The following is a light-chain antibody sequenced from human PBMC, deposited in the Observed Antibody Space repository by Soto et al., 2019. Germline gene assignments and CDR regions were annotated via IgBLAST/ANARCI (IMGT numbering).Light chain of an antibody. V-gene: IGKV3-11*01. CDR3: QQRSSWPLT. CDR2: DAF. CDR1: QSVGSY. J-gene: IGKJ4*01. Sequence: EIVLTQSPATLSLSPGEIATLSCRASQSVGSYFAWYQQKPGQAPRLIIFDAFSRATGIPARFSGSGSGTDFTLTISSLEPEDFAVYFCQQRSSWPLTFGGGTMVEIK.